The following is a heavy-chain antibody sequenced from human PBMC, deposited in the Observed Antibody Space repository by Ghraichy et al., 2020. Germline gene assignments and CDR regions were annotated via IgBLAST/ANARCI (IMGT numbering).Heavy chain of an antibody. CDR2: MNQDGGQV. J-gene: IGHJ4*02. CDR1: GFSFTTSW. Sequence: GGSLRLSCAASGFSFTTSWMTWVRQTPGKGLEWVASMNQDGGQVYYVDSVKGRFTIARDNAKNSVYLQMNSLGAEDTAVYYCARDPENAALDYWGQGTRVTVSS. CDR3: ARDPENAALDY. D-gene: IGHD1-14*01. V-gene: IGHV3-7*03.